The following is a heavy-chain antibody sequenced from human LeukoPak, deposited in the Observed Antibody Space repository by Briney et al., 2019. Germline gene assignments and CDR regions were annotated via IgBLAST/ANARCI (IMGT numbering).Heavy chain of an antibody. D-gene: IGHD5-18*01. V-gene: IGHV4-4*02. CDR2: IYHSGST. J-gene: IGHJ6*02. Sequence: SETLSLTCAVSGGSISSSNWWSWVRQPPGKGLEWIGEIYHSGSTNYNPSLKSRVTISVDKSKNQFSLKLSSVTAADTAVYYCARAGGYSYGPGGYGMDVWGQGTTVTVSS. CDR3: ARAGGYSYGPGGYGMDV. CDR1: GGSISSSNW.